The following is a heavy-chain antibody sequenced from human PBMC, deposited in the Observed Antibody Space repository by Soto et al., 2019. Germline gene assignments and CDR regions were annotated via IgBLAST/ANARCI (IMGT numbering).Heavy chain of an antibody. CDR2: MNHSVSI. CDR3: VTFVGATTVIRRSPRDS. Sequence: AETLFLTCAVYGGSFSDYLWSWIRQPPGKVLEWIGEMNHSVSINYHPSFNRRVPQSAETSRNQFSHTLSAVTTAGTVVYFFVTFVGATTVIRRSPRDSWGQGTLVTVSS. J-gene: IGHJ4*02. D-gene: IGHD1-1*01. V-gene: IGHV4-34*01. CDR1: GGSFSDYL.